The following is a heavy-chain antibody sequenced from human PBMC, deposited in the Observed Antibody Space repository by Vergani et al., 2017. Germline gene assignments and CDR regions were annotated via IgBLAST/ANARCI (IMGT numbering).Heavy chain of an antibody. Sequence: TASGFTFNHYAMNWVRQAPGKGLEWVSGISGSGGSTYYAGSVKGRFTISRDSSKNTLYLQMNSLRAEDTAIYYCAKSGRLGSGWPNPFDYWGQGTLVTVSS. CDR1: GFTFNHYA. D-gene: IGHD6-19*01. V-gene: IGHV3-23*01. CDR2: ISGSGGST. CDR3: AKSGRLGSGWPNPFDY. J-gene: IGHJ4*02.